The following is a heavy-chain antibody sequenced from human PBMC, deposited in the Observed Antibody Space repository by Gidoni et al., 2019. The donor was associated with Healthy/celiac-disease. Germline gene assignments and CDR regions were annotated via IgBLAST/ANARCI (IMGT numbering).Heavy chain of an antibody. CDR2: INPNSGGT. J-gene: IGHJ4*02. CDR1: GYTFTGYY. Sequence: QVPLVQSGAEVKKPGASVKVSCKASGYTFTGYYMHWMRQAPGQGLAWMGWINPNSGGTKYAQKFRGRVTMTRDTSISTAYMEVTRLRSDDTAMYYCARAFDLTAPFDFWGQGTLVTVSS. D-gene: IGHD3-9*01. V-gene: IGHV1-2*02. CDR3: ARAFDLTAPFDF.